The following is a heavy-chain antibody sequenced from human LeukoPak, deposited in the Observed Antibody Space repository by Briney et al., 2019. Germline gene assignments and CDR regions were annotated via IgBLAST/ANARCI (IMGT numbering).Heavy chain of an antibody. Sequence: SETLSLTCAVYGGSLSGYYWNWIRQPPGKGLEWIGQINHLGSTNYNPSLKGRVTILEDTSKNQFSLKLTSVNAADTAVYYCARVGLSAFDIWGQGTMVTVSS. CDR3: ARVGLSAFDI. CDR1: GGSLSGYY. J-gene: IGHJ3*02. V-gene: IGHV4-34*01. CDR2: INHLGST. D-gene: IGHD3-16*01.